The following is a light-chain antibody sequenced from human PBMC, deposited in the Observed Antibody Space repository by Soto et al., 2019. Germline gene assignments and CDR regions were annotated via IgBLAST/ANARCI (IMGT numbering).Light chain of an antibody. CDR3: QQSYSTPGT. V-gene: IGKV1-39*01. CDR1: QSISTY. J-gene: IGKJ2*02. CDR2: AAS. Sequence: DIQMTQSPSSLSASVGDRVTITCRASQSISTYLNWYQQKPGKAPNLLIYAASSLQSGVPSRFSGSGSGTDFTLTISNLQPEDFATYYCQQSYSTPGTFGQGTKLDIK.